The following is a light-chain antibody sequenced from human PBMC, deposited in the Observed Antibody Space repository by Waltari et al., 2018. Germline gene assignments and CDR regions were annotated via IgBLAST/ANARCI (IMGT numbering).Light chain of an antibody. J-gene: IGLJ2*01. CDR2: YDS. CDR1: NIGSNS. Sequence: SYVVTQSPSVSVAPGAPARITCGGDNIGSNSVHCYQQRPGQAPVLVISYDSDRPSGIPERFSGSNSGNTATLTISWVEADDEADYYCLVWHSTTDHHGVFGGGTKLTVL. V-gene: IGLV3-21*04. CDR3: LVWHSTTDHHGV.